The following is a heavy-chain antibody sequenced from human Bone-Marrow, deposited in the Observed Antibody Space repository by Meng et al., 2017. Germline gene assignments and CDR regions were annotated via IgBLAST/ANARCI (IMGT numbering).Heavy chain of an antibody. CDR3: ARAPIKSGYDPEFDY. D-gene: IGHD5-12*01. J-gene: IGHJ4*02. V-gene: IGHV3-30*01. CDR2: ISYDGSNK. Sequence: GGSLRLSCAASGFSFSSYAMHWVRQAPGKGLEWVALISYDGSNKYYADSVKGRFTISRDNSKNTLSLQMNSLRDEDTAVYYCARAPIKSGYDPEFDYWGQGTLVTVSS. CDR1: GFSFSSYA.